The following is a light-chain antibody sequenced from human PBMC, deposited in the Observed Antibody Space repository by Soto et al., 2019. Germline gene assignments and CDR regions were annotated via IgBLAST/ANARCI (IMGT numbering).Light chain of an antibody. J-gene: IGLJ1*01. CDR3: RSFGRTPPYV. V-gene: IGLV2-14*01. CDR2: GVT. Sequence: QSALTQPASVSGSPGQSIIISCTGTNSDVGAYDQVSWYQHHPGKAPKLILYGVTRRPSGISYRFSGSKSGNTASLTISGLQPEDEADYYCRSFGRTPPYVFGPGTKVPV. CDR1: NSDVGAYDQ.